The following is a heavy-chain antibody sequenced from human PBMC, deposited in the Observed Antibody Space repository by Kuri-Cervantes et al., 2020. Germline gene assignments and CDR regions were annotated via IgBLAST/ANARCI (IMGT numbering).Heavy chain of an antibody. Sequence: GGSLRLSCAASGFTFSSYSMNWVRQAPGKGLECVSSISSSSGYTYYADSVKGRFTISRDNAKNSLYLQMNSLRAEDTAVYYCAKVGRSTRPGYWGQGTLVTVSS. CDR1: GFTFSSYS. CDR2: ISSSSGYT. J-gene: IGHJ4*02. D-gene: IGHD6-6*01. V-gene: IGHV3-21*01. CDR3: AKVGRSTRPGY.